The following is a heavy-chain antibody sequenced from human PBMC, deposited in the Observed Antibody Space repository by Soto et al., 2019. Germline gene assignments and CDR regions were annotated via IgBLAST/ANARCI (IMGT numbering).Heavy chain of an antibody. J-gene: IGHJ6*03. CDR2: FSGSGGST. Sequence: GGSRRLSCAASGFTFSSSARSWVRQVPGKGVEWVSAFSGSGGSTYYADSVKGRFTISRDNSKNTLYLQMNSLRAEDTAVYYCAKADEDYYYYMDVWGKGTTVTVSS. CDR1: GFTFSSSA. V-gene: IGHV3-23*01. CDR3: AKADEDYYYYMDV.